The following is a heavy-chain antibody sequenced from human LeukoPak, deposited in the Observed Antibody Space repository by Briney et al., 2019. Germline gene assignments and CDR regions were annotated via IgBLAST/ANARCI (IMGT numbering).Heavy chain of an antibody. CDR2: IWYDGSNK. CDR1: IFTFYNLD. Sequence: GGSVRLSCAACIFTFYNLDMLRLRQAPGKGLVGVAVIWYDGSNKYYADSVKGRFTISRDNSKNTLYLQMNSMRAEDTAVYYCARDPGRCAWDYWLQASQLSDSS. V-gene: IGHV3-33*01. D-gene: IGHD2-15*01. J-gene: IGHJ4*02. CDR3: ARDPGRCAWDY.